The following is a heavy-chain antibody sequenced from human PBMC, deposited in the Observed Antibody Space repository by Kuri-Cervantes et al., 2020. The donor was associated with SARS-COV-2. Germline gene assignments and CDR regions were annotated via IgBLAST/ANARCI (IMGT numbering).Heavy chain of an antibody. CDR2: INSDGSST. J-gene: IGHJ6*03. Sequence: GESLKISCAASGFTFSSYWMHWVRQAPGKGLVWVSRINSDGSSTSYADSVKGRFTISRDNAKNTLYLQMNSLRVEDAALYYCARGAVENWNYVGFSYNYMDVWGKGTTVTVSS. CDR3: ARGAVENWNYVGFSYNYMDV. D-gene: IGHD1-7*01. V-gene: IGHV3-74*01. CDR1: GFTFSSYW.